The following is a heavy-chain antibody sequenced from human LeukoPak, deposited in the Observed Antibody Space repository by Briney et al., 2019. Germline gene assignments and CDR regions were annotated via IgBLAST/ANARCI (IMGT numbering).Heavy chain of an antibody. J-gene: IGHJ6*02. Sequence: ASVKVSCKASGGTFSSYAISWVRQAPGQGLEWMGGIIPIFGTANYAQKFQGRVTMTRNTSISTAYMELSSLRSEDTAVYYCARDHYSMDVWGQGTTVTVSS. CDR2: IIPIFGTA. CDR1: GGTFSSYA. V-gene: IGHV1-69*05. CDR3: ARDHYSMDV.